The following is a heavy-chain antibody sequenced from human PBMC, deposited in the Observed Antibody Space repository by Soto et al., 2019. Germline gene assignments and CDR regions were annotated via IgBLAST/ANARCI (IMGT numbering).Heavy chain of an antibody. CDR1: GGTFSSYT. Sequence: QVQLVQSGAEVKKPGSSVKVSCKASGGTFSSYTISWVRQAPGQGLEWMGRIIPILGIANYAQKFQGRVXIXEDKSTSTAYMELSSLRSEDTAVYYCAGTTVTIFDYWGQGTLVTVSS. V-gene: IGHV1-69*02. CDR2: IIPILGIA. D-gene: IGHD4-17*01. J-gene: IGHJ4*02. CDR3: AGTTVTIFDY.